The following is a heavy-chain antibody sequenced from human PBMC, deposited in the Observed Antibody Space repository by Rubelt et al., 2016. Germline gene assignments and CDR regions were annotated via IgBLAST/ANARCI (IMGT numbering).Heavy chain of an antibody. Sequence: QVQLVQSGAEVKRPGASVKVSCKASGYPFATYAMHWVRQAPGQRLEWMGWIDAGNSDTKYSINLQGRVTFTRDTAACTAYMELSSLRSEDSAVYYCARFALPAVTTAYYYYALDVWGQGTTVTVSS. D-gene: IGHD4-17*01. CDR1: GYPFATYA. J-gene: IGHJ6*02. V-gene: IGHV1-3*01. CDR2: IDAGNSDT. CDR3: ARFALPAVTTAYYYYALDV.